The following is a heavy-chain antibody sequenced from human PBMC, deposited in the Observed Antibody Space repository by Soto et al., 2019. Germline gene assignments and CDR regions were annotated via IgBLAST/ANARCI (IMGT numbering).Heavy chain of an antibody. D-gene: IGHD3-3*01. CDR3: AKDRLDFWSGYYAGGNDY. J-gene: IGHJ4*02. V-gene: IGHV3-30*18. Sequence: VQLVESGGGVVQPGRSLRLSCAASGFTFSSYGMHWVRQAPGKGLEWVAVISYDGSNKYYADSVKGRFTISRDNSKNTLYLQMNSLRAEDTAVYYCAKDRLDFWSGYYAGGNDYWGQGTLVTVSS. CDR2: ISYDGSNK. CDR1: GFTFSSYG.